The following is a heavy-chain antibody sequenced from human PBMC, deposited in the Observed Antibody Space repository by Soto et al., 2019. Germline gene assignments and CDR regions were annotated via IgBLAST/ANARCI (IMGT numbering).Heavy chain of an antibody. CDR1: GFTVSSNY. J-gene: IGHJ1*01. V-gene: IGHV3-53*01. CDR2: IYITGNT. Sequence: EVQVVESGGGLIQPGGSLRLSCAASGFTVSSNYMGWVRQAPGKGLEWVSTIYITGNTYYADSVKGRFTISRDTSQNTLFLQMNSRRAEETAVYYCASAEGYSGGWAAYFQHWGQGTLITVSS. CDR3: ASAEGYSGGWAAYFQH. D-gene: IGHD2-15*01.